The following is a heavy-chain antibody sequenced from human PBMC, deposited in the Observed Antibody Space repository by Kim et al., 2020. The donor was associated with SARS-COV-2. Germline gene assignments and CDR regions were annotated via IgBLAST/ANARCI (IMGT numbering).Heavy chain of an antibody. CDR2: IYYSGST. CDR3: ARATAAYGYYVGWFDP. V-gene: IGHV4-59*01. D-gene: IGHD4-17*01. CDR1: GGSISSYY. J-gene: IGHJ5*02. Sequence: SETLSLTCTVSGGSISSYYWSWIRQPPGKGLEWIGYIYYSGSTNYNPSLKSRVTISVDTSKNQFSLKLSSVTAADTAVYYCARATAAYGYYVGWFDPWGQGTLVTVSS.